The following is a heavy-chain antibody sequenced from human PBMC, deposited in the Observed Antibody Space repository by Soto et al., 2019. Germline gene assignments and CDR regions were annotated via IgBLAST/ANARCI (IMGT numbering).Heavy chain of an antibody. CDR3: ARGTGTVNFDS. CDR2: IYTRGTT. J-gene: IGHJ4*02. CDR1: GGLLSRGY. V-gene: IGHV4-4*07. Sequence: ASETPSLPRIFSGGLLSRGYWSWIRQPAGKGLEWIGRIYTRGTTNYNPSFKSRVTMSVDTSKNQFSLNLSSVTAADTAVYYCARGTGTVNFDSWGRGILVTVSS. D-gene: IGHD1-1*01.